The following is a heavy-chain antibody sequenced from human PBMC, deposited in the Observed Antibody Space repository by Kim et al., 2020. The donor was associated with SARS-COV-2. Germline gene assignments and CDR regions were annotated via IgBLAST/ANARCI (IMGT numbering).Heavy chain of an antibody. CDR1: GFTFSSYA. D-gene: IGHD3-10*01. CDR2: ISGSGGST. V-gene: IGHV3-23*01. J-gene: IGHJ4*02. CDR3: AKGEGGLLWFGETARRVGLRY. Sequence: GGSLRLSCAASGFTFSSYAMSWVRQAPGKGLEWVSAISGSGGSTYYADSVKGRFTISRDNSKNTLYLQMNSLRAEDTAVYYCAKGEGGLLWFGETARRVGLRYWGQGTLVTVSS.